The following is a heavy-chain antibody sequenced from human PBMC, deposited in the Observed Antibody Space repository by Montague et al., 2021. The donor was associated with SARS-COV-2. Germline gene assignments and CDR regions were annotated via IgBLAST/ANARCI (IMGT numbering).Heavy chain of an antibody. Sequence: TLSLTCTVSGGSISSGSYYWSWIRQPAGKGLEWIGRIYISGSTNYNPSLKSRVTISVDTSKNQFSLKLSSVTAADTAVYYCAREQGIAARQWFYYYYYMDVWGKGTTVTVSS. D-gene: IGHD6-6*01. CDR3: AREQGIAARQWFYYYYYMDV. V-gene: IGHV4-61*02. CDR2: IYISGST. J-gene: IGHJ6*03. CDR1: GGSISSGSYY.